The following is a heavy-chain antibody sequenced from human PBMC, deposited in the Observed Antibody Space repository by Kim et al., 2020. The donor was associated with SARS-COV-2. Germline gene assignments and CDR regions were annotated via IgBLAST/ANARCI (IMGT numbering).Heavy chain of an antibody. CDR3: ARPLSSADYYYYGMDV. V-gene: IGHV1-69*01. Sequence: KFQGRVTITADESTSTAYMELSSLRSEDTAVYYCARPLSSADYYYYGMDVWGQGTTVTVSS. J-gene: IGHJ6*02.